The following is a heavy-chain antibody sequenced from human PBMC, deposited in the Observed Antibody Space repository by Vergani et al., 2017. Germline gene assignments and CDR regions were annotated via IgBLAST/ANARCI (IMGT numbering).Heavy chain of an antibody. V-gene: IGHV3-30-3*01. D-gene: IGHD2-15*01. CDR2: ISCDGSNK. Sequence: QVQLVESGGGVVQPGRSLRLSCAASGFTFSSYAMHWVRQAPGKGLEWVAVISCDGSNKYYSDSVKGRFTISRDNSKNTLYLQLNSLRAEDTAVYYCARDSDCSVGSGYYDYYYMDVWGKGTTVTVSS. CDR3: ARDSDCSVGSGYYDYYYMDV. J-gene: IGHJ6*03. CDR1: GFTFSSYA.